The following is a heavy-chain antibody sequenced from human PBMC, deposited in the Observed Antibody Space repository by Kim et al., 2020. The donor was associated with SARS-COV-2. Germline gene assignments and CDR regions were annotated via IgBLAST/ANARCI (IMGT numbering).Heavy chain of an antibody. D-gene: IGHD1-7*01. Sequence: ASVKVSCKLTGNTLTRYSIHWVRQAPGQRLEWMGWINAGNGNTKYSQMFQDRVTITRDTSANTAYMELSSLRSEDTAVYYCAANWNYGNWGQGTLVTV. V-gene: IGHV1-3*01. CDR2: INAGNGNT. CDR1: GNTLTRYS. CDR3: AANWNYGN. J-gene: IGHJ4*02.